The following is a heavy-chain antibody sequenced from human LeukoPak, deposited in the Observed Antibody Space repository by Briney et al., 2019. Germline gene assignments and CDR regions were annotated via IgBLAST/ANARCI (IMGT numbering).Heavy chain of an antibody. J-gene: IGHJ4*02. CDR1: GFTFTTYW. Sequence: GGSLRLSCAASGFTFTTYWMNWVRQDPGRGLEWVANVNQDGREKYYVDSVKGRFTISRDNSKNTLYLQMNSLRAEDTAVYYCARDPGGNRLDYFDYWGQGTLVTVSS. V-gene: IGHV3-7*01. CDR3: ARDPGGNRLDYFDY. D-gene: IGHD4-23*01. CDR2: VNQDGREK.